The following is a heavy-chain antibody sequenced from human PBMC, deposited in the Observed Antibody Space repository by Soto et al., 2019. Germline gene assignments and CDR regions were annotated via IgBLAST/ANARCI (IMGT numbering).Heavy chain of an antibody. CDR3: VSGPGTTADY. D-gene: IGHD1-1*01. CDR1: GGSISSGGYY. CDR2: TYYTGST. V-gene: IGHV4-39*01. J-gene: IGHJ4*02. Sequence: PSETLSLTCTVSGGSISSGGYYWSWIRQHPGKGLEWIGTTYYTGSTYYNPSLKSRVTISVDMSKNQFSLKVRSVTAADTAVYYCVSGPGTTADYWGQGTLVTVSS.